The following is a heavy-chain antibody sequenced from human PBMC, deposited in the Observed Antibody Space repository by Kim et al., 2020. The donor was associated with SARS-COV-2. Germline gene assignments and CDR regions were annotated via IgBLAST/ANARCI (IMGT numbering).Heavy chain of an antibody. CDR3: AKVDHYYDSSGPLDY. CDR2: ISYDGSNK. V-gene: IGHV3-30*18. CDR1: GFTFSSYG. D-gene: IGHD3-22*01. Sequence: GGSLRLSCAASGFTFSSYGMHWVRQAPGKGLEWVAVISYDGSNKYYADSVKGRFTISRDNSKNTLYLQMNSLRAEDTAVYYCAKVDHYYDSSGPLDYWGQGTLVTVSS. J-gene: IGHJ4*02.